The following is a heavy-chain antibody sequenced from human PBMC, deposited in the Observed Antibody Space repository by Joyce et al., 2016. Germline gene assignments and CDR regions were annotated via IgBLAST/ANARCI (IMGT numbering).Heavy chain of an antibody. V-gene: IGHV4-34*02. Sequence: QVQLQQWGAGLLKTSETLSLTCAFYSGPFSGFFWSWVRQPPGKGLEWIGDSTNSGATHYNPSLKSRLTMSVDTSRKEFSLKLSSVTVADTAIYYCARSQWLAPLMYWGQGTPVTVSS. D-gene: IGHD6-19*01. CDR2: STNSGAT. CDR3: ARSQWLAPLMY. CDR1: SGPFSGFF. J-gene: IGHJ4*02.